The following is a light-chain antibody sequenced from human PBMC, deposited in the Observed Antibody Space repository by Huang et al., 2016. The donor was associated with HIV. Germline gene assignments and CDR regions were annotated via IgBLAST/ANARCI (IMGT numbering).Light chain of an antibody. V-gene: IGKV3-15*01. CDR2: DAS. CDR1: QSVYSN. Sequence: DIVMTQSPATLSVSPGEGATLSCRASQSVYSNLAWYQQKPGQAPRLLIYDASTRATGITARCSGSGSGTEFTLTISSLQSEDFAIYYCQQYNKWLYTFGQGTNLEIK. J-gene: IGKJ2*01. CDR3: QQYNKWLYT.